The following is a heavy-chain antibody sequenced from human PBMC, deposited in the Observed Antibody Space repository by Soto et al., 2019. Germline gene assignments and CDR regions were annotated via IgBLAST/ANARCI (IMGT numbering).Heavy chain of an antibody. J-gene: IGHJ6*02. CDR3: STLAARSSYYYYGMDV. CDR2: INHSGST. CDR1: GGSFSGYY. Sequence: SETLSLTGAVYGGSFSGYYWSWIRQPRGKGLEWIGEINHSGSTNYNPSLKSRVTISVDTSKNQFSLKLSSVTAADTAVYYCSTLAARSSYYYYGMDVWGQGTTVTVSS. V-gene: IGHV4-34*01. D-gene: IGHD6-6*01.